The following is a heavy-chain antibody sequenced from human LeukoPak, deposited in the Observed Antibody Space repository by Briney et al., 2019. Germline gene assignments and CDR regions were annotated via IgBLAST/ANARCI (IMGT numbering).Heavy chain of an antibody. CDR3: ARDRGVTLVRVPMGWIDP. V-gene: IGHV1-2*02. Sequence: ASVKVSCKASGYTFTGYYIHWVRQAPGQGLEWMGWIDPQNGATSYAQTSHGRVTMSRDNSINTAYMDLTSLIFDDTAVYFCARDRGVTLVRVPMGWIDPWGQGTLVTVSS. D-gene: IGHD3-10*01. J-gene: IGHJ5*02. CDR2: IDPQNGAT. CDR1: GYTFTGYY.